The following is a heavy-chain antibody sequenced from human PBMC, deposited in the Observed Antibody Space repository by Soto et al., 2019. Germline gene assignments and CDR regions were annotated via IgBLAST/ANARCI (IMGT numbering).Heavy chain of an antibody. CDR3: ARVRYDILTAYSYYFDY. Sequence: SETLSLTCTVSGGSISSDSWSWIRQPPGKGLEWIAYIYYSGSTNYNPSLKSRVTISVDTSKIQLSLKLSSVTAADTAVYYCARVRYDILTAYSYYFDYWGQGTLVTVSS. J-gene: IGHJ4*02. CDR1: GGSISSDS. CDR2: IYYSGST. D-gene: IGHD3-9*01. V-gene: IGHV4-59*01.